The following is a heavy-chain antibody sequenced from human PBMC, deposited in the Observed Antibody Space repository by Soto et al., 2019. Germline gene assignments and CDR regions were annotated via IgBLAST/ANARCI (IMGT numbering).Heavy chain of an antibody. CDR3: SRGTSIPASCDY. D-gene: IGHD6-6*01. V-gene: IGHV1-18*01. J-gene: IGHJ4*01. CDR1: GYTFTNYG. Sequence: QVQLVQSGAEVKKPGASVKVSCKASGYTFTNYGINWVRQAPGQGLEWLGWVRAYNGERRYAHRVQARVIMTTDTSASTPYMELRSLRSDATAVYFCSRGTSIPASCDYWGQGSLVTVSS. CDR2: VRAYNGER.